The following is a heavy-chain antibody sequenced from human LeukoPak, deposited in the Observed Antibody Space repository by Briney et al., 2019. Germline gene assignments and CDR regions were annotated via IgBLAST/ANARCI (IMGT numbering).Heavy chain of an antibody. CDR2: IYYRGST. CDR1: GGSISSDY. D-gene: IGHD3-22*01. Sequence: SETLSPTCTVSGGSISSDYWSWIRQPPGKGLEWIGYIYYRGSTNYNPSLKSRVTISVDTSKNQFSLKLSSVTAADTAVYYCARLSGYSSGHYYSDYWGQGTLVTVSS. V-gene: IGHV4-59*01. CDR3: ARLSGYSSGHYYSDY. J-gene: IGHJ4*02.